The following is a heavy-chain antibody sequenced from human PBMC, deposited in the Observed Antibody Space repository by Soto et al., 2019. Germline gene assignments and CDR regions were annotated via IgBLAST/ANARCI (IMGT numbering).Heavy chain of an antibody. J-gene: IGHJ4*02. D-gene: IGHD3-22*01. CDR3: AKGEGSSGYYSLFDY. Sequence: DVQLVESGGGLVQPGRSLRLSCAASGFTFDDYAMHWVRQAPGKGLEWVSGISWNSGSIGYADSVKGRFTISRDNAKNSLYLQMNSLRAEDTDVYYCAKGEGSSGYYSLFDYWGQGTLVTVSS. CDR1: GFTFDDYA. CDR2: ISWNSGSI. V-gene: IGHV3-9*01.